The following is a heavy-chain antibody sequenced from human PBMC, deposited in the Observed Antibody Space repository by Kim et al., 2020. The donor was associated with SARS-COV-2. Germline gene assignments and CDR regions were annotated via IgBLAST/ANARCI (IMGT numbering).Heavy chain of an antibody. Sequence: YYNTSLSSRVTKSVDTSKNQFALKLSSVTAADTAVYYCAREGDTAMAADYWGQGTLVTVSS. D-gene: IGHD5-18*01. V-gene: IGHV4-31*02. J-gene: IGHJ4*02. CDR3: AREGDTAMAADY.